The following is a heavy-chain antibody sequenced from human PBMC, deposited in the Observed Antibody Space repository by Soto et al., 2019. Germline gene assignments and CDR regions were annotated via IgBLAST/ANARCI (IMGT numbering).Heavy chain of an antibody. D-gene: IGHD3-10*01. V-gene: IGHV3-30-3*01. CDR2: RSYDGSNK. CDR1: GFTFSSYA. J-gene: IGHJ6*02. Sequence: PGGSLRLSCAASGFTFSSYAMHWVRQAPGKGLEWLAVRSYDGSNKYYADSVKGRFTISRDNSKNTLYLQMNSLRAEDTAVYYCARDRRLLWFGEEDVCGQGTTVTVSS. CDR3: ARDRRLLWFGEEDV.